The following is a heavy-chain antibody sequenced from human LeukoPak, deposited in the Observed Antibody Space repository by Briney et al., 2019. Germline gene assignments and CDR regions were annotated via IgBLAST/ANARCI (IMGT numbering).Heavy chain of an antibody. J-gene: IGHJ6*02. CDR1: GGSISSYY. Sequence: PSETLSLTCTVSGGSISSYYWSWIRQPAGKGLEWIGRIYTSGSTNYNPSLKSRVTISVDTSKNQFSLKLSSVTAADTAVYYCAVGGYQDDYYYYYGMDVWGQGTTVTVSS. CDR2: IYTSGST. CDR3: AVGGYQDDYYYYYGMDV. V-gene: IGHV4-4*07. D-gene: IGHD2-2*01.